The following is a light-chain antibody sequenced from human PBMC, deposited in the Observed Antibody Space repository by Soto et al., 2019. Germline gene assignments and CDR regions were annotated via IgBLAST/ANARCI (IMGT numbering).Light chain of an antibody. CDR1: QSVSSSS. Sequence: EIVLTQSPGTLSLSPGERATPSCRASQSVSSSSLAWYQQRRGQAPRLLIHDASSRATGIPDRFSGSGSGTDFTLTISRLEPEDFAVYYCQQYGGSPRTFGQGTKVDIK. CDR2: DAS. J-gene: IGKJ1*01. V-gene: IGKV3-20*01. CDR3: QQYGGSPRT.